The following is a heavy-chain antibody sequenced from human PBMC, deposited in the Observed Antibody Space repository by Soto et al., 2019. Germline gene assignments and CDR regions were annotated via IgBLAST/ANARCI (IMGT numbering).Heavy chain of an antibody. V-gene: IGHV1-8*01. Sequence: ASVKVSCRASGYTFTNYNINWVRQATGQGLEWMGWMNPKTGNTGYAEKFQGRVTMTRNSSINTAFMELSGLRSEDTAMYYCAREDFYNGLDVWGQGTTVTVSS. CDR2: MNPKTGNT. CDR1: GYTFTNYN. J-gene: IGHJ6*02. CDR3: AREDFYNGLDV.